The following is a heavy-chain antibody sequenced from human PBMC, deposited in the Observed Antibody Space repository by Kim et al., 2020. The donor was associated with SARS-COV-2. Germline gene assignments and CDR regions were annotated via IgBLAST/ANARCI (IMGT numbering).Heavy chain of an antibody. V-gene: IGHV1-69*13. Sequence: SVKVSCKASGGTFSSYAISWVRQAPGQGLEWMGGIIPIFGTANYAQKFQGRVTITADESTSTAYMELSSLRSEDTAVYYCARGGYSSGWYFSRSVDNWFDPWGQGTLVTVSS. CDR2: IIPIFGTA. J-gene: IGHJ5*02. CDR1: GGTFSSYA. CDR3: ARGGYSSGWYFSRSVDNWFDP. D-gene: IGHD6-19*01.